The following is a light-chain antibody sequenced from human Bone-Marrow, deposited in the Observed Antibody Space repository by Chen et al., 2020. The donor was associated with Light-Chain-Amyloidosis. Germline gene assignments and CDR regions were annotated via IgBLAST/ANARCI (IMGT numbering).Light chain of an antibody. J-gene: IGLJ1*01. CDR1: TSNIGAGND. V-gene: IGLV1-40*01. Sequence: QPLLTQPPSLSVAPGQEFTILFTGSTSNIGAGNDVHWYPPLPGTTPQILIYGNTIRLSVVPSRFSGSKSGTSASLVISGLQPDDEADYHCQTYANATHVFGTGTKVIVL. CDR3: QTYANATHV. CDR2: GNT.